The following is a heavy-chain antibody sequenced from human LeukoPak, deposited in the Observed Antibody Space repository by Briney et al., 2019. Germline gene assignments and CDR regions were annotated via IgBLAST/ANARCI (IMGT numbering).Heavy chain of an antibody. D-gene: IGHD3-22*01. J-gene: IGHJ4*02. V-gene: IGHV4-4*07. CDR1: GGSISSYY. Sequence: SETLSLTCTVSGGSISSYYWSWIRQPAGKGLEWIGRIYTSGSTNYNPSLKSRVTMSVDTSKNQFSLKLSSVTAADTAVYYCARGDYYDSSGWWDYFDYWGQGTLVTVSS. CDR3: ARGDYYDSSGWWDYFDY. CDR2: IYTSGST.